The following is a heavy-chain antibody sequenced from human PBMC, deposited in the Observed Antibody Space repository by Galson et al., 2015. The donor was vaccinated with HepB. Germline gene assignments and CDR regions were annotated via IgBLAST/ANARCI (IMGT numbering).Heavy chain of an antibody. J-gene: IGHJ4*02. D-gene: IGHD1-26*01. Sequence: SVKVSCKASGYTFTGYYMHWVRQAPGQGLEWMGRIIPILGIANYAQKFQGRVTITADKSTSTAYMELSSLRSEDTAVYYCARDDINGSYDYWGQGTLVTVSS. V-gene: IGHV1-69*04. CDR1: GYTFTGYY. CDR3: ARDDINGSYDY. CDR2: IIPILGIA.